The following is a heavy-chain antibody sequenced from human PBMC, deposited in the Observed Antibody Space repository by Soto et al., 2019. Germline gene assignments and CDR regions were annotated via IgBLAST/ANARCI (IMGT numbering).Heavy chain of an antibody. D-gene: IGHD3-22*01. J-gene: IGHJ5*02. CDR3: ARRRQDYYDKNRFDP. V-gene: IGHV4-39*01. CDR1: GGSISSSSYY. CDR2: IYYSGST. Sequence: SETLSLTCTVSGGSISSSSYYWGWIRQPPGKGLEWIGSIYYSGSTYYNPSLKSRVTISVDTSKNQFSLKLSPVTAADTAVYYCARRRQDYYDKNRFDPWGQGTLVTVSS.